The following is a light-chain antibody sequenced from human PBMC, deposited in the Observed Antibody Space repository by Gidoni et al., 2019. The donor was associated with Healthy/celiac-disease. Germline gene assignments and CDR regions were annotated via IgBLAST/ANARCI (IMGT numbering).Light chain of an antibody. Sequence: DIQMTQSPSSLSASVGDRATITCRASQSISSYLNWYQQKPGKAPKRLIYAASSLQSGVPSRFSGSGSGTDFTLTISSLQPEDFATYYCQQSYSTPMVTFXXXTKVDIK. CDR1: QSISSY. CDR2: AAS. J-gene: IGKJ3*01. V-gene: IGKV1-39*01. CDR3: QQSYSTPMVT.